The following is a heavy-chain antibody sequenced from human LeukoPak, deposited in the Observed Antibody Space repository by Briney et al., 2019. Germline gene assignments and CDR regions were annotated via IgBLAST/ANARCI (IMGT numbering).Heavy chain of an antibody. D-gene: IGHD3-22*01. CDR3: ARLSYYDSSGYYGYYFDY. Sequence: NHGESLKISCKGSGYSFTSYWIGWVRQLPGKGLEWMGIIYPGDSDTRYSPSFQGQVTISADKSISTAYLQWSSLKASDTAMYYCARLSYYDSSGYYGYYFDYWGQGTLVTVSS. J-gene: IGHJ4*02. CDR2: IYPGDSDT. V-gene: IGHV5-51*01. CDR1: GYSFTSYW.